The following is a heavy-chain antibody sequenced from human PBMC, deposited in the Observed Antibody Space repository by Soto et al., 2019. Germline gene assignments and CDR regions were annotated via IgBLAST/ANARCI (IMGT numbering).Heavy chain of an antibody. Sequence: NPSETLSLTCTVSGDSITRSNFYWGWIRQPPGKGLEWLGSIFYSGSTFYNPALKGRVTFSVDTSKNHFSLKLSSVTAADTAVYYCARHKTTMLTVVSAFDPWGQGTRVTVSS. D-gene: IGHD3-22*01. CDR2: IFYSGST. V-gene: IGHV4-39*02. J-gene: IGHJ5*02. CDR3: ARHKTTMLTVVSAFDP. CDR1: GDSITRSNFY.